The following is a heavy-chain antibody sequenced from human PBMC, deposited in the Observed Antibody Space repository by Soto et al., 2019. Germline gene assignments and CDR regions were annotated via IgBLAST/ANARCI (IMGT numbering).Heavy chain of an antibody. CDR2: INPSGGST. CDR1: GYPFTHYG. CDR3: ARPPIQLSHYGMDV. D-gene: IGHD5-18*01. J-gene: IGHJ6*02. V-gene: IGHV1-46*03. Sequence: ASVKVSCKSSGYPFTHYGITWIRQAPGQGLEWMGIINPSGGSTSYAQKFQGRVTMTRDTSTSTVYMELSSLRSEDTAVYYCARPPIQLSHYGMDVWGQGTTVTVS.